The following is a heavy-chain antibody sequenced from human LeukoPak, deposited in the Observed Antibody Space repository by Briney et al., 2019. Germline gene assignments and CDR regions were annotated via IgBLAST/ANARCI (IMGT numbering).Heavy chain of an antibody. J-gene: IGHJ4*02. CDR3: AKTSGSYSLFDY. D-gene: IGHD1-26*01. CDR2: ISGGGHIT. Sequence: GGSLRLFCAASGFTFSSYAMSWVRQAPGKGLEWVSDISGGGHITNYADSVKGRFTISRDNSKNTVYLQMNSLRAEDTAVYYCAKTSGSYSLFDYWGQGTLVTVSS. V-gene: IGHV3-23*01. CDR1: GFTFSSYA.